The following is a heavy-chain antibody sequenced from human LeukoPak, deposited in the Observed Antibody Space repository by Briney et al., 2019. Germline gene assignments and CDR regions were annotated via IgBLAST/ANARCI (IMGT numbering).Heavy chain of an antibody. Sequence: GGSLRLSCAASGFTFSSYEVNWVRQAPGKGLEWVSYISGSGGTIYYGDSVKGRFTISRDNAKNSMYLQMNSLRAEDTAIYYCARDEIRLGAFDIWGQGTMVTVSS. CDR3: ARDEIRLGAFDI. V-gene: IGHV3-48*03. J-gene: IGHJ3*02. CDR2: ISGSGGTI. D-gene: IGHD3-16*01. CDR1: GFTFSSYE.